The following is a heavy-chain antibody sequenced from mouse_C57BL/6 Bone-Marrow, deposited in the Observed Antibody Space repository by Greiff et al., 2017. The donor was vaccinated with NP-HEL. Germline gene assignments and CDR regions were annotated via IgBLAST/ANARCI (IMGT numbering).Heavy chain of an antibody. J-gene: IGHJ3*01. Sequence: DVHLVESGEGLVKPGGSLKLSCAASGFTFSSYAMSWVRQTPEKRLEWVAYISSGGDYIYYADTVKGRFTISRDNARNTLYLQMSSLKSEDTAMYYCTRDRWLLLFAYWGQGTLVTVSA. CDR3: TRDRWLLLFAY. CDR1: GFTFSSYA. CDR2: ISSGGDYI. V-gene: IGHV5-9-1*02. D-gene: IGHD2-3*01.